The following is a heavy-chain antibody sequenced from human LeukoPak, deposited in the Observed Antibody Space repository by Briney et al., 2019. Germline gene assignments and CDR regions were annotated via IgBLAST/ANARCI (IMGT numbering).Heavy chain of an antibody. V-gene: IGHV3-30*02. CDR3: ASPPDAFDI. CDR2: IRHDGSDI. J-gene: IGHJ3*02. CDR1: GFTFSNYA. Sequence: GGSLRLSCAASGFTFSNYAMHWVRQAPGKGLEWVAFIRHDGSDIYYADSVKGRFTISRDNSKNTLYLQMNSLRAEDTAVYYCASPPDAFDIWGQGTMVTVSS.